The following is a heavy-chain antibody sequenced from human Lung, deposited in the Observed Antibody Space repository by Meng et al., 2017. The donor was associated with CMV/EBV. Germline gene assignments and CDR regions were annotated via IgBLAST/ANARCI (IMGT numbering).Heavy chain of an antibody. J-gene: IGHJ6*02. D-gene: IGHD3-3*01. V-gene: IGHV1-2*02. Sequence: SVNVSCKASGYTFTGYYMHWVRQAPGQGLEWMGWINPNSGGTNYAQKFQGRVTMTRDTSISTAYMELSRLRSDDTAVYYCAYTYDFWSGYYPPGMDVWGQGXTVTVSS. CDR3: AYTYDFWSGYYPPGMDV. CDR1: GYTFTGYY. CDR2: INPNSGGT.